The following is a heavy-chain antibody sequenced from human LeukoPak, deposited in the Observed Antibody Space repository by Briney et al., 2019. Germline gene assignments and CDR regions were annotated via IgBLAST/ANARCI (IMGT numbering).Heavy chain of an antibody. D-gene: IGHD2-15*01. J-gene: IGHJ4*02. CDR3: ARDSGGGWYPFDY. Sequence: PSETLSLTCTVSGGSISSSSYYWGWIRQPPGKGLEWIGSIYYSGSTYYNPSLKSRVTISVDTSKNQFSLKLSSVTAADTAVYYCARDSGGGWYPFDYWGQGTLVTVSS. V-gene: IGHV4-39*07. CDR1: GGSISSSSYY. CDR2: IYYSGST.